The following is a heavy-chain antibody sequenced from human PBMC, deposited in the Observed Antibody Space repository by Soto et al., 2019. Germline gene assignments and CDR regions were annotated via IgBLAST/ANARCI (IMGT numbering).Heavy chain of an antibody. D-gene: IGHD2-8*02. Sequence: SETLSLTCAVYGGSFSGYYWTWIRQPPGTGLEWIGELNHSGSTNYNPSLKSRVTISVDTSKNQFSLKLTSVTAADTAVYYCARDKITGLIDYWGQGPPVTVS. CDR1: GGSFSGYY. J-gene: IGHJ4*02. CDR2: LNHSGST. CDR3: ARDKITGLIDY. V-gene: IGHV4-34*01.